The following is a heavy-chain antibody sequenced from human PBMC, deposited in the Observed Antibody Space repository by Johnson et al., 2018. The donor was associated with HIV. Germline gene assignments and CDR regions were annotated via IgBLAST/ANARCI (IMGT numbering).Heavy chain of an antibody. CDR2: IYSGGST. V-gene: IGHV3-66*01. D-gene: IGHD1-26*01. CDR1: GLSVSINY. CDR3: ASLGGSYSLDI. J-gene: IGHJ3*02. Sequence: MQLVESGGGVVQPGRSLRLSCAVSGLSVSINYITWVRQAPGKGLEWVSVIYSGGSTYYADSVKGRFTISRDNSKNTLYLQMNSLRAEDTAVYYCASLGGSYSLDIWGQGTMVTVSS.